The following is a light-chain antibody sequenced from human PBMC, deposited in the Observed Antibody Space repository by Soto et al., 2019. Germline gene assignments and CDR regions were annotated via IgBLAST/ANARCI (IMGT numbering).Light chain of an antibody. CDR2: GAS. CDR3: QQYGSSPWT. Sequence: EIVLTHSPATLSLSPGERATLSCRASQSVSNTYLAWYQQKPGQAPRLLIYGASGRATVIPDRFSGSGSGTDFTLTISRLEPEDFAVYYCQQYGSSPWTFGQGTKVDIK. CDR1: QSVSNTY. J-gene: IGKJ1*01. V-gene: IGKV3-20*01.